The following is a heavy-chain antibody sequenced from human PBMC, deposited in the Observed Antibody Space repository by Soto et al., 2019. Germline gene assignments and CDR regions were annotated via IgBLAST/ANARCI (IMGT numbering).Heavy chain of an antibody. CDR2: INYSGST. CDR3: ARYFDWPSAFDI. J-gene: IGHJ3*02. V-gene: IGHV4-59*01. D-gene: IGHD3-9*01. CDR1: GGSISGYY. Sequence: SLTCTVSGGSISGYYWSWIRQPPGKRLEWIGYINYSGSTNYNPSLKSRVTISVDTSKKQFSLKLGSVTAADTAVYYCARYFDWPSAFDIWGQGTMVTVSS.